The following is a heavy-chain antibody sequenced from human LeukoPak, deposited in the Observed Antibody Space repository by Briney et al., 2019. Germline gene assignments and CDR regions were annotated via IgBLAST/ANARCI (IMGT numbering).Heavy chain of an antibody. D-gene: IGHD3-22*01. J-gene: IGHJ3*02. CDR1: GYTFTSYS. Sequence: ASVKVSCKASGYTFTSYSMHWVRQAPGQGLEWMGIINPSGGSTSFAQKFQGRVTMTRDTSISTAYMELSRLRSDDTAVYYCARDYGASEWDPRDYYDSSGYHGAFDIWGQGTMVTVSS. V-gene: IGHV1-46*01. CDR2: INPSGGST. CDR3: ARDYGASEWDPRDYYDSSGYHGAFDI.